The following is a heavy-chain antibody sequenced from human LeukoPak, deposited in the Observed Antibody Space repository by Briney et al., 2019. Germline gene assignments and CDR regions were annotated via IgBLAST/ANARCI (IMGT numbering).Heavy chain of an antibody. D-gene: IGHD3-16*02. CDR3: ARERVAIGYYDYVWGSYRSNYFDY. V-gene: IGHV3-30*04. CDR1: GFTFSSYV. CDR2: ISYDGSNK. Sequence: TGGSLRLSCAASGFTFSSYVMHWVRQAPGKGLEWVAVISYDGSNKYYADSAKGRFTISRDNSKNTLYLQMNSLRAEDTAVYYCARERVAIGYYDYVWGSYRSNYFDYWGQGTLVTVSS. J-gene: IGHJ4*02.